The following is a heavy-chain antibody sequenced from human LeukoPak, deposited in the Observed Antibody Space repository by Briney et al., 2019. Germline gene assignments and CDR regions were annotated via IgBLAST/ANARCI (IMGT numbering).Heavy chain of an antibody. J-gene: IGHJ4*02. CDR1: GGSISSYY. V-gene: IGHV4-59*01. Sequence: PSETLSLTCTVSGGSISSYYWSWIRQPPGKGLEWIGYIYYSGSTNYNPSLKSRVTISVDTSKNQFSLKLSSVTAADTAVYYCASYSYYYDSSGYFDYWGQATLVTVSS. D-gene: IGHD3-22*01. CDR2: IYYSGST. CDR3: ASYSYYYDSSGYFDY.